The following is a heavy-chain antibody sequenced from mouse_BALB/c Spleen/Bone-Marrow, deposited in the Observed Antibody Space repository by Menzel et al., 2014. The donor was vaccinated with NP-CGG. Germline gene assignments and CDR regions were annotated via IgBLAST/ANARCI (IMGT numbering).Heavy chain of an antibody. J-gene: IGHJ4*01. V-gene: IGHV1S41*01. CDR3: ARFPIYYGNYGAMDY. CDR2: IAPGSGST. D-gene: IGHD2-1*01. Sequence: DLVKPGASVKLSCKASGYTFTSYWINWIKQRPGQGLEWIGRIAPGSGSTYYNEMFKGKATLTVDTSSSTAYIQLSSLSSEDSAVYFCARFPIYYGNYGAMDYWGQRTSVTVSS. CDR1: GYTFTSYW.